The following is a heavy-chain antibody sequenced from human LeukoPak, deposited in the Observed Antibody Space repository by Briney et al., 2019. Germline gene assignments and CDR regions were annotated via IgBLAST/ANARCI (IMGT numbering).Heavy chain of an antibody. J-gene: IGHJ5*02. CDR1: GGSISSYY. V-gene: IGHV4-59*01. D-gene: IGHD3-22*01. Sequence: PSETLSLTCTVSGGSISSYYWSWIRQPAGKGLEWIGYIYYSGSTNYNPSLKSRVTISVDTSKNQFSLKLSSVTAADTAVYYCARVGYYDSSGYYYRFLDPWGQGTLVTVSS. CDR2: IYYSGST. CDR3: ARVGYYDSSGYYYRFLDP.